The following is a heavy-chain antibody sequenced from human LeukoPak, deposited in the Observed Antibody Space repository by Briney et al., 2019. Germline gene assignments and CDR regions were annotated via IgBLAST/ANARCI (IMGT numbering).Heavy chain of an antibody. CDR2: IYHSGNT. J-gene: IGHJ4*02. D-gene: IGHD3/OR15-3a*01. CDR1: GGSISSYY. Sequence: SETLSLTCTVSGGSISSYYWSWIRQPPGKGLEWIGYIYHSGNTNYNPSLKSQVSISIDTSKNQFSLRLTSVTAADTAVYYCARQTGSGLFILPGGQGTLVTVSS. CDR3: ARQTGSGLFILP. V-gene: IGHV4-59*08.